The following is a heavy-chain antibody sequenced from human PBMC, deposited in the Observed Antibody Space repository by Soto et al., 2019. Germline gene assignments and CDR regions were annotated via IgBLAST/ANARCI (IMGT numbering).Heavy chain of an antibody. CDR3: AKGGCGELCDY. V-gene: IGHV3-23*01. CDR2: ITGSGGNT. Sequence: EVQLLESGGGLVQPGGSLRLSCAASGFTFSYYALSWVRQAPGKGLEWVSTITGSGGNTYYADSMKGRFTISRDNSKNTLDLHMNSLRAEDAAVYYCAKGGCGELCDYWGQGTLVTVSS. J-gene: IGHJ4*02. D-gene: IGHD3-10*01. CDR1: GFTFSYYA.